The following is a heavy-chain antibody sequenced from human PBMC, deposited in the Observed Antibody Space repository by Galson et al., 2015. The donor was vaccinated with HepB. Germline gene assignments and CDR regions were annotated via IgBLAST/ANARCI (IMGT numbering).Heavy chain of an antibody. CDR2: ISAYNGNT. Sequence: SVKVSCKASGYTFSNFGITWVRQAPGQGLEWMAWISAYNGNTNYAQKFQDRVTMTTDTSTSTAYMELRSLASDDTAVYYWATARYVTSPPENWVQGTLVTVSS. V-gene: IGHV1-18*01. D-gene: IGHD3-9*01. CDR3: ATARYVTSPPEN. J-gene: IGHJ4*02. CDR1: GYTFSNFG.